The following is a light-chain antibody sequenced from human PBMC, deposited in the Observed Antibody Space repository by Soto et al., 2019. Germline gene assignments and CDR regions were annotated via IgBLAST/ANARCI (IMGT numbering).Light chain of an antibody. CDR2: AAS. CDR1: QSFSSY. Sequence: DIQMTQSPSSLSASVGDRVTITCRASQSFSSYLNWYQHKPGKAPKLLIYAASRLQNEVPSRFSGSGSGTDFTLTISSLQPEDFATYYCQQSYSAPYTFGQGTKLEIK. CDR3: QQSYSAPYT. V-gene: IGKV1-39*01. J-gene: IGKJ2*01.